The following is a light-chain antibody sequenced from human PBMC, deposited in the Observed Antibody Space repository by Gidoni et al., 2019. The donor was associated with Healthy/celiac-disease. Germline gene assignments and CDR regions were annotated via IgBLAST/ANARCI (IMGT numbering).Light chain of an antibody. CDR1: QSVRSY. J-gene: IGKJ4*01. CDR3: QQRSNWPELT. V-gene: IGKV3-11*01. Sequence: EIVLTQSPATLSLSPGERATLSCRASQSVRSYLAWYQQKPGQAPRLLIYDASNRATGIPARFSGSGSGTDFTLTISSLEPEDFAVYYCQQRSNWPELTFXGXTKVEIK. CDR2: DAS.